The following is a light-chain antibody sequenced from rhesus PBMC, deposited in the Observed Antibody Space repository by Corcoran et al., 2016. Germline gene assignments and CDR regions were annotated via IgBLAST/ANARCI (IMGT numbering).Light chain of an antibody. CDR2: AAS. CDR1: HNIYSN. Sequence: DIQMTQSPSALSASVGDRVTISCRASHNIYSNLAWYQQKPGKAPKLLIYAASSLQTGIPPRFSGSGSGTDFTLTISSLQPEDSAAYYCQHYYDNPLTFGGGTKVELK. V-gene: IGKV1S12*01. J-gene: IGKJ4*01. CDR3: QHYYDNPLT.